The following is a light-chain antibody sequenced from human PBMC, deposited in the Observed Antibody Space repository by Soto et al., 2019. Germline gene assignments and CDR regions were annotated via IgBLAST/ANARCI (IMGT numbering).Light chain of an antibody. J-gene: IGLJ2*01. V-gene: IGLV2-14*01. CDR3: SSFTSGNTFEI. Sequence: QSALTQPASVSGSPGQSITISCTGTSGDVGGYNYVSWYQHHPGKAPQVLIHEVSNRLSGVSSRFSGSKSGNTASLTISGLQAEDEAHYYCSSFTSGNTFEIFGGGTKVTVL. CDR1: SGDVGGYNY. CDR2: EVS.